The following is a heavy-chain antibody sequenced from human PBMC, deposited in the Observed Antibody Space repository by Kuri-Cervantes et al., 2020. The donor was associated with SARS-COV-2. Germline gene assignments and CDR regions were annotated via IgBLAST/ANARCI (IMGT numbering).Heavy chain of an antibody. CDR2: IYTSGST. J-gene: IGHJ3*02. CDR1: GGSISSYY. V-gene: IGHV4-4*07. Sequence: SETLSLTCTVSGGSISSYYWSWIRQPAGKGLEWIGRIYTSGSTNYNPSLKSRVTMSVDTSKNQFSPKLSSVTAADTAVYYCARDLRPKAAAGTRNAFDIWGQGTMVTVSS. CDR3: ARDLRPKAAAGTRNAFDI. D-gene: IGHD6-13*01.